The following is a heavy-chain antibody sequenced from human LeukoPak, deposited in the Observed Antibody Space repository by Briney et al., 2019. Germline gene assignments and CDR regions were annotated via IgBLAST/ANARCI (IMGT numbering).Heavy chain of an antibody. Sequence: GEALRLSCAASGFTFSTYWMTWVRQAPGKGLEWVANIKKDGSEKSNVDSVRGPFTLSRDNAKTSLYLQMNSPRAEDTAVYYCAREMGGNYGDYWGQGTLVTVSS. D-gene: IGHD3-16*01. V-gene: IGHV3-7*05. CDR1: GFTFSTYW. J-gene: IGHJ4*02. CDR3: AREMGGNYGDY. CDR2: IKKDGSEK.